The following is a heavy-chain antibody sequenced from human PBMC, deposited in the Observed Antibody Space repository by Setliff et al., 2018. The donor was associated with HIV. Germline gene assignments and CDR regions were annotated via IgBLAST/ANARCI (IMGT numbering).Heavy chain of an antibody. J-gene: IGHJ4*02. CDR1: GASITTNSYY. V-gene: IGHV4-39*01. CDR2: FYYSGTT. D-gene: IGHD2-21*02. Sequence: SETLSLTCAVSGASITTNSYYWGWIRQTPEKGLEWIGDFYYSGTTYYNPSLKSRATISVDTSQNQLSLGLSSVTAADTAVYHCARFVLAWFDFSTGAVEVTDPYAFDFWGQGILVTVSS. CDR3: ARFVLAWFDFSTGAVEVTDPYAFDF.